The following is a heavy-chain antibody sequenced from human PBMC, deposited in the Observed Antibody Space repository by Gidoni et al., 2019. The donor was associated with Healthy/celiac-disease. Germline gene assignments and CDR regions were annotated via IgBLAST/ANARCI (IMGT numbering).Heavy chain of an antibody. D-gene: IGHD3-10*01. CDR2: INHSGST. V-gene: IGHV4-34*01. CDR1: GGSFSGYY. Sequence: QVQLPQWGAGLLKPSETLSLTCAVYGGSFSGYYWSWIRQPPGKGLEWIGEINHSGSTNYNPSLKSRVTISVDTSKNQFSLKLSSGTAADTAVYYCARGSYYGSGSYGPFLYYYGMDVWGQGTTVTVSS. CDR3: ARGSYYGSGSYGPFLYYYGMDV. J-gene: IGHJ6*02.